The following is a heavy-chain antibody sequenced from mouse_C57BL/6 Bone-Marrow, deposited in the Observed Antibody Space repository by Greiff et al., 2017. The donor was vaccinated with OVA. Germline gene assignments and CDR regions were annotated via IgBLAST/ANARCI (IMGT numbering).Heavy chain of an antibody. CDR1: GFTFSSYG. V-gene: IGHV5-6*02. CDR3: ARGYYAVDY. Sequence: DVKLVESGGDLVKPGGSLKLSCAASGFTFSSYGITWVHQTPEKRLEWVATISTGGSYTYYPDSVKGRFTISRDNTKNTLYLQMSSLKSEDSAMYSCARGYYAVDYWGKGTSVTVSS. CDR2: ISTGGSYT. J-gene: IGHJ4*01.